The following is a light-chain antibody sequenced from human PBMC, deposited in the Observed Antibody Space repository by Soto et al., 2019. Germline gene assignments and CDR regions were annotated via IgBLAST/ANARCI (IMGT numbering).Light chain of an antibody. CDR2: EGS. V-gene: IGLV2-23*01. Sequence: QSALTQPASVSGSPGQSITISCTGTSSDVGSYNLVSWYQQHPGKAPKLMIYEGSKRPSGVSNRFSGSKSGNXXSLTISGLQAEDEADYYCCSYAGSSTVVFGGGXXXTVL. J-gene: IGLJ2*01. CDR3: CSYAGSSTVV. CDR1: SSDVGSYNL.